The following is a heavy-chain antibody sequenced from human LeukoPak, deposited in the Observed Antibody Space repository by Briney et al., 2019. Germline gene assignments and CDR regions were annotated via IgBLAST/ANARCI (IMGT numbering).Heavy chain of an antibody. CDR1: GYTFTSYA. D-gene: IGHD5-18*01. V-gene: IGHV1-3*01. Sequence: ASVKVSCKASGYTFTSYAMHWVRQAPGQRLEWMGWINAGNGNTKYSQKFQGRVTMTRDTSTSTVYMELSSLRSEDTAVYYCARDSAAMDTFVCDYWGQGTLVTVSS. CDR2: INAGNGNT. J-gene: IGHJ4*02. CDR3: ARDSAAMDTFVCDY.